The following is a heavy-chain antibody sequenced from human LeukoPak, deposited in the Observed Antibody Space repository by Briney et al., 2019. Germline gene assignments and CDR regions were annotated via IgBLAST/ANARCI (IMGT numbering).Heavy chain of an antibody. V-gene: IGHV3-21*01. CDR1: GFTFSSYS. CDR2: ISSSSSYI. D-gene: IGHD5-18*01. J-gene: IGHJ4*02. Sequence: GGSLRLSCAASGFTFSSYSMNWVRQAPGKGLEWVSSISSSSSYIYYADSVKGRFTISRDNAKNSLYLQMNSLRAEDTAVYYCARGYGYSCGYSLSYYFDYWGQGTLVTVSS. CDR3: ARGYGYSCGYSLSYYFDY.